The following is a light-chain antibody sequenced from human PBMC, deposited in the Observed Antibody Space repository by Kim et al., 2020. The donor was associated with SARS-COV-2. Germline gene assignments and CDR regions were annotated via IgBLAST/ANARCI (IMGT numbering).Light chain of an antibody. CDR1: QIIVHSDGNTY. CDR2: KVS. Sequence: ASISCRSIQIIVHSDGNTYWNWFQQRPGQAPRRLIDKVSNRDSRVPDRFSGSRSGTDFALKISRMEAENVGVYYCMQGTHWSPWTCGQGTKVDIK. V-gene: IGKV2-30*02. J-gene: IGKJ1*01. CDR3: MQGTHWSPWT.